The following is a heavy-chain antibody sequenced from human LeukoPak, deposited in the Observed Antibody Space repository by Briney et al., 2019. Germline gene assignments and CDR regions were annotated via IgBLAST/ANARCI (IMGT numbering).Heavy chain of an antibody. V-gene: IGHV3-30*18. CDR3: AKAGKTAWFDP. J-gene: IGHJ5*02. CDR2: ISYDGSKK. Sequence: PGGSLRLSCAASGFTFSSYSMNWVRQAPGKGLEWVAVISYDGSKKYYADSVRGRVTISRDNSKKVVYLQMNSLRVEDTASYYCAKAGKTAWFDPWGQGTLVTVSS. D-gene: IGHD1-1*01. CDR1: GFTFSSYS.